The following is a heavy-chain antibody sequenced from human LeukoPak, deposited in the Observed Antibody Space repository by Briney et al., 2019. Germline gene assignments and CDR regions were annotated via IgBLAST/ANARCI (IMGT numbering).Heavy chain of an antibody. CDR3: AADIVVVVAAARDY. J-gene: IGHJ4*02. Sequence: ASVKVSCKVSGYTLTELSMHWVRQAHGKGLEWMGGFDPEDGETIYAQKFQGRVTMTEDTSTDTAYMELSSLRSEDTAVYYCAADIVVVVAAARDYWGQGTLVTVSS. CDR1: GYTLTELS. V-gene: IGHV1-24*01. D-gene: IGHD2-15*01. CDR2: FDPEDGET.